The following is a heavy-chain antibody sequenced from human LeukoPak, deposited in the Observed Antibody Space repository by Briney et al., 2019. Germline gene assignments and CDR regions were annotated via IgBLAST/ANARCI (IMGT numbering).Heavy chain of an antibody. CDR2: IYYSGST. D-gene: IGHD4-23*01. CDR1: GGSISSSSYY. V-gene: IGHV4-61*05. Sequence: SETLSLTCTVSGGSISSSSYYWGWIRQPPGTGLEWIGYIYYSGSTNYNPSLKSRVTISVDTSKNQFSLKLSSVTAADTAVYYCARNYGGNPGFFDYWGQGTLVTVSS. J-gene: IGHJ4*02. CDR3: ARNYGGNPGFFDY.